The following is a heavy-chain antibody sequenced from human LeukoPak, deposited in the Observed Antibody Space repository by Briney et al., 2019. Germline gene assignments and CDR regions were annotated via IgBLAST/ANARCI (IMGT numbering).Heavy chain of an antibody. J-gene: IGHJ3*02. Sequence: GGSLRLSCAASGFAFSDYAMSWVRQATGKGLEWVSGIGNSGHSTYYADSVKGRFTISRDNSRNTLYLQMNSLRVEDTALFYCAKDFSSGYLGDGFDIWGQGTMVTVSA. D-gene: IGHD3-22*01. V-gene: IGHV3-23*01. CDR2: IGNSGHST. CDR1: GFAFSDYA. CDR3: AKDFSSGYLGDGFDI.